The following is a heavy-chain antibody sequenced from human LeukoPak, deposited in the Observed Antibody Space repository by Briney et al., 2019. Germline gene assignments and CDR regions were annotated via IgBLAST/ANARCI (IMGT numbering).Heavy chain of an antibody. J-gene: IGHJ5*02. CDR2: INPNSGGT. D-gene: IGHD6-13*01. Sequence: GASVKVSCKASGYTFTGYYMHWVRQAPGQGLEWMGWINPNSGGTNYAQKFQGRVTMTRDTSISTAYMELSRLRSDDTAVYYCARATGYSSSWYGNWFDPWGQGTLVTVSS. CDR1: GYTFTGYY. CDR3: ARATGYSSSWYGNWFDP. V-gene: IGHV1-2*02.